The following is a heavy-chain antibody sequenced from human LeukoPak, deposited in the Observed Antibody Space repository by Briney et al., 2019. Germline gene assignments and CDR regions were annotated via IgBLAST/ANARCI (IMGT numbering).Heavy chain of an antibody. Sequence: GGSLRLSCTASGLPFSHAWMTWVRQAPGKGLEWVGRVKGKIDGGTIDYAAPVKDRFTISRDDSKNTLYLQMNSLKTEETAVYYCPTAIDCGDYWGYCFDHWGQGTLVTVSS. CDR1: GLPFSHAW. V-gene: IGHV3-15*01. CDR3: PTAIDCGDYWGYCFDH. D-gene: IGHD4-17*01. CDR2: VKGKIDGGTI. J-gene: IGHJ4*02.